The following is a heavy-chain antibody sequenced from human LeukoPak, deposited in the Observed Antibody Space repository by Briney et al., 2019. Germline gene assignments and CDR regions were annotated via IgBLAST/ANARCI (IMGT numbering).Heavy chain of an antibody. CDR2: TYYRSKWYS. V-gene: IGHV6-1*01. Sequence: SQTLSLTCAISGDSVSSNSAARNWIRQSPSRGLEWLGRTYYRSKWYSDYALSVKSRISINPDTSKNQCSLHLNSVTPEDTAVYYCARDQGYANGWSDAFDFWGQGTMVTVSS. D-gene: IGHD6-19*01. CDR3: ARDQGYANGWSDAFDF. J-gene: IGHJ3*01. CDR1: GDSVSSNSAA.